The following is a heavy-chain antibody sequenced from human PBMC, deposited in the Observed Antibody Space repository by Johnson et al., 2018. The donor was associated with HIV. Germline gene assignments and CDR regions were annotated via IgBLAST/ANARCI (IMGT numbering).Heavy chain of an antibody. Sequence: QVLLVESGGGVVQPGRSLRLSCAASGFTFSSYGMHWVRQAPGKGLEWVAVIWYDGSNKYYADSVKGRFTISRDNSKNTLYLQMSSLRAEDTAVYYCAKELALYSSGYGGDAFDIWGQGTMVTVSS. V-gene: IGHV3-33*06. CDR3: AKELALYSSGYGGDAFDI. D-gene: IGHD6-19*01. CDR2: IWYDGSNK. CDR1: GFTFSSYG. J-gene: IGHJ3*02.